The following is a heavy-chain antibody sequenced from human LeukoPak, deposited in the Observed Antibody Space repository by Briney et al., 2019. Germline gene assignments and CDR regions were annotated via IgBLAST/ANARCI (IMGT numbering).Heavy chain of an antibody. CDR1: GGSFSGYY. J-gene: IGHJ4*02. CDR3: ARGGGRVISYRFDY. Sequence: TSETLSLTCAVYGGSFSGYYWSWIRQPPGKGLEWIGEINHSGSTNYNPSLKSRVTISGDTSKNQFFLKLTSMTVADTAIYFRARGGGRVISYRFDYWGQGVLVTVSS. D-gene: IGHD3-16*01. CDR2: INHSGST. V-gene: IGHV4-34*01.